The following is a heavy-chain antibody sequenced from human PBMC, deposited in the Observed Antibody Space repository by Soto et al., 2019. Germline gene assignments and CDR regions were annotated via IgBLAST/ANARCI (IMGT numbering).Heavy chain of an antibody. J-gene: IGHJ4*02. CDR1: GGSVSSGGYY. V-gene: IGHV4-31*03. CDR3: ASEPTVPSGFDS. Sequence: SETLSLTCNVSGGSVSSGGYYWSWIRQHPGKGLEWIGYIYYTGITYYNPSLQSRVTISLGTSKNQFSLTLTSVAAADTAIYYCASEPTVPSGFDSWGQGTLLT. D-gene: IGHD4-17*01. CDR2: IYYTGIT.